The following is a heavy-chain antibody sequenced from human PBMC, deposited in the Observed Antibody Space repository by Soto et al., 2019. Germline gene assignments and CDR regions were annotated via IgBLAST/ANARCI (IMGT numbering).Heavy chain of an antibody. CDR3: ASEGYCSGGSCYSNCFDH. V-gene: IGHV1-69*12. J-gene: IGHJ5*02. CDR2: IIPILCTA. D-gene: IGHD2-15*01. Sequence: QVQLVQSGAEVKKPGSSVKVSCKASGGTFSSYAISWVRQAPGQGLEWMGGIIPILCTANYAQKFQGRVTITAGESTSTAYMELSSLRSEDTAVYYCASEGYCSGGSCYSNCFDHWGQGTLVTVSS. CDR1: GGTFSSYA.